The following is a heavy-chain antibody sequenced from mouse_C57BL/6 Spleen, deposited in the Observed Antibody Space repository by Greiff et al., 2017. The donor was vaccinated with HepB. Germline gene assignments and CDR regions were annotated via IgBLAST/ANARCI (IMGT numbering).Heavy chain of an antibody. CDR3: ARRGLLDYYAMDY. J-gene: IGHJ4*01. CDR2: IDPSDSYT. CDR1: GYTFTSYW. D-gene: IGHD3-1*01. V-gene: IGHV1-69*01. Sequence: QVQLQQSGAELVMPGASVKLSCKASGYTFTSYWMHWVKQRPGQGLEWIGEIDPSDSYTNYNQKFKGKSTLTVDKSSSTAYMQLSSLTSEDSAVYYCARRGLLDYYAMDYWGQGTSVTVSS.